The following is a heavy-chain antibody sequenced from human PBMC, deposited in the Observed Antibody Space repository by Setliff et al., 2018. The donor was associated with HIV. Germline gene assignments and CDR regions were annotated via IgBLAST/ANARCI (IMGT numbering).Heavy chain of an antibody. CDR1: GGSISTYY. CDR2: INYRGVT. V-gene: IGHV4-59*01. CDR3: ARDSNPAGSPGYEYARRGAFDL. D-gene: IGHD5-12*01. Sequence: SETLSLTCTVSGGSISTYYWNWIRQSPGTGLEWIGGINYRGVTYYNPSLKSRVTFSLDTSKNQFSLTLTSVTAADTAVYYCARDSNPAGSPGYEYARRGAFDLWGPGTPVTVSS. J-gene: IGHJ3*01.